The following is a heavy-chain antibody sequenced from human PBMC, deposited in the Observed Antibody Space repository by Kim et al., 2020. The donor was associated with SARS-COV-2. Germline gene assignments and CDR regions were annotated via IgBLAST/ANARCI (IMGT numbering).Heavy chain of an antibody. CDR1: GFSLSTSGVG. CDR2: IYWDDDK. CDR3: AHRIPYYYYDSSGYSFDY. J-gene: IGHJ4*02. Sequence: SGPTLVNPTQTLTLTCTFSGFSLSTSGVGVGWIRQPPGKALEWLALIYWDDDKRYSPSLKSRLTITKDTSKNQVVLTMTNMDPVDTATYYCAHRIPYYYYDSSGYSFDYWGQGTLVTVSS. D-gene: IGHD3-22*01. V-gene: IGHV2-5*02.